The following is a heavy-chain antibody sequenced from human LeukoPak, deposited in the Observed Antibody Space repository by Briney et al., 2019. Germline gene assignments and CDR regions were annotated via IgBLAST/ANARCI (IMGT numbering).Heavy chain of an antibody. D-gene: IGHD2-2*01. V-gene: IGHV1-2*02. J-gene: IGHJ4*02. CDR1: GGTFSSYA. CDR2: INPNSGGT. Sequence: ASVKVSCKASGGTFSSYAISWVRQAPGQGLEWMGWINPNSGGTNYAQKFQGRVTMTRDTSISTAYMELSRLRSDDTAVYYCARGLSLDYWGQGTLVTVSS. CDR3: ARGLSLDY.